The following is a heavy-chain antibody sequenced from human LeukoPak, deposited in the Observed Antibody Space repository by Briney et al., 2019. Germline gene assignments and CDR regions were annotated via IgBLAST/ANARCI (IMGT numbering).Heavy chain of an antibody. D-gene: IGHD2-2*01. CDR1: GFPFSSYS. CDR2: TSSGSSFI. V-gene: IGHV3-21*01. J-gene: IGHJ4*02. Sequence: GSLRLSFVASGFPFSSYSMNWVRPAPGKGLEWVSLTSSGSSFIYYADSVKGRFTISRDNAKNSLYLQMNSLRAEDTAVYYCARGCSNTNCYYYFDYWGQGTLVTVSS. CDR3: ARGCSNTNCYYYFDY.